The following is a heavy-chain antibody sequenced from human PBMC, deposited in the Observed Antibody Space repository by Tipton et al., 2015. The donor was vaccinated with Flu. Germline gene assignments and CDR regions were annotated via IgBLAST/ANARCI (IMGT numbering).Heavy chain of an antibody. Sequence: TLSLTCTVSGYSISSGYYWGWIRQPPGKGLEWIGSIFHGGSTYYNPSLKSRVTISVDKSKNQFSLKLSSVTAADTAVYYCARGTVTYYFDYWGQGTLVTVSS. CDR3: ARGTVTYYFDY. D-gene: IGHD4-17*01. J-gene: IGHJ4*02. CDR2: IFHGGST. CDR1: GYSISSGYY. V-gene: IGHV4-38-2*02.